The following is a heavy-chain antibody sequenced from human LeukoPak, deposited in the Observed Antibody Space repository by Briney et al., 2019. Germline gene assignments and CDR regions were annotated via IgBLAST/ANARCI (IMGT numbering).Heavy chain of an antibody. CDR3: ARDDSVEDTAWWFDP. CDR1: GGTFSSYA. D-gene: IGHD4-23*01. J-gene: IGHJ5*02. Sequence: SVKVSCKASGGTFSSYAISWVRQAPGQGLEWMGGIIPIFGTANYAQKFQGRVTITADESTSTDYMELSSLRSEDTAVYYCARDDSVEDTAWWFDPWGQGTLVTVSS. CDR2: IIPIFGTA. V-gene: IGHV1-69*13.